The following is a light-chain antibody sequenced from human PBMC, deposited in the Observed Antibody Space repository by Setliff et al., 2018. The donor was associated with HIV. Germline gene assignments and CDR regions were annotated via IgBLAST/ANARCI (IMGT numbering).Light chain of an antibody. Sequence: SYELTQPPPVSVAPGKTARITCGGNNIGSKSVHWYQQKPGQAPVLVVYDDNDRPSGIPKRFSGSNSGNTATLTISRVEAGDEADYYCQVWDSSSDHHVFGTGTKVTV. CDR3: QVWDSSSDHHV. CDR2: DDN. J-gene: IGLJ1*01. CDR1: NIGSKS. V-gene: IGLV3-21*03.